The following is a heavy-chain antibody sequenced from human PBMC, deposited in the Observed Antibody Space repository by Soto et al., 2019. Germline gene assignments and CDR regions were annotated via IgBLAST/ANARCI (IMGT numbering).Heavy chain of an antibody. Sequence: SETLSLTCTVSGGSISSGDYYWSWIRQPPGKGLEWIGYIYYSGSTYYNPSLKSRVTISVDTSKNQFSLKLSSVTAADTAVYYCARDWGSGIAPRNWFNPWGQGTLVTVSS. D-gene: IGHD6-13*01. CDR2: IYYSGST. V-gene: IGHV4-30-4*01. CDR1: GGSISSGDYY. CDR3: ARDWGSGIAPRNWFNP. J-gene: IGHJ5*02.